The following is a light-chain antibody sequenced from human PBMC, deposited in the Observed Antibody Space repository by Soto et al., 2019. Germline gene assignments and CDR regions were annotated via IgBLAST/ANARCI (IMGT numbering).Light chain of an antibody. CDR2: DAS. CDR3: HPYGYLGT. J-gene: IGKJ1*01. CDR1: QTVSSSF. V-gene: IGKV3-20*01. Sequence: EIVLTQSPGTLSLSPGERATLSCRTSQTVSSSFLAWYQQTPGQAPGLLIYDASIRATDIPDRFTGSGSGTDFTLTISRLEPEDFAVSYCHPYGYLGTFGQGTKVDIK.